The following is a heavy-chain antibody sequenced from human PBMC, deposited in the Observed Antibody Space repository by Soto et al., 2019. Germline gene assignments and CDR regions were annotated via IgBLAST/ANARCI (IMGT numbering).Heavy chain of an antibody. CDR2: IHPRSGGT. V-gene: IGHV1-2*02. J-gene: IGHJ6*02. CDR1: GYTFSVYH. Sequence: QVQLVQSGAEVKQPGASVKVSCKASGYTFSVYHMHWVRQAPGQGLEWMGWIHPRSGGTNYAQRFEGRVTMTRDTSINTAYMELSRLTSDDTAVYYCAIELQRGLDVWGQGTTVTVSS. D-gene: IGHD2-21*02. CDR3: AIELQRGLDV.